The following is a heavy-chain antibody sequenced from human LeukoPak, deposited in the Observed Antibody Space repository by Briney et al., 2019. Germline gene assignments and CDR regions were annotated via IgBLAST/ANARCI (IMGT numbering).Heavy chain of an antibody. V-gene: IGHV4-34*01. CDR1: GGSFSGYY. Sequence: SETLSLTCAVYGGSFSGYYWSWIRQPPGKGLEWIGEINHSGSTNYNPSLKSRVTISVDTSKNQFSLKLSSVTAADTAVYYCASWDLSGRGYFDYWGQGTLVTVSS. CDR3: ASWDLSGRGYFDY. J-gene: IGHJ4*02. D-gene: IGHD1-26*01. CDR2: INHSGST.